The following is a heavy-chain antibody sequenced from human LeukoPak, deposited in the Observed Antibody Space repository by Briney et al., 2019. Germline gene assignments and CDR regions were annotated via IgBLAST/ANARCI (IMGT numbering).Heavy chain of an antibody. CDR2: ISGGGGST. CDR3: AKDSGCNI. J-gene: IGHJ3*02. D-gene: IGHD3-10*01. V-gene: IGHV3-23*01. CDR1: GFTFSSYA. Sequence: GGSLRLSCAASGFTFSSYAMSWVRQAPGKGLEWVSAISGGGGSTYYADSAKARFTISRDNSKNTLYLQMSSLRAVDTAVDYCAKDSGCNIWGRGTMVTVSS.